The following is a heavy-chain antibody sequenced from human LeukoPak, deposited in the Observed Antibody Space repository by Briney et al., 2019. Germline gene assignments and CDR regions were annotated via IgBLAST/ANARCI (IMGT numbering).Heavy chain of an antibody. J-gene: IGHJ3*02. Sequence: ASVKVSCKASGYTFTGYYMHWVRQAPGQGLEWMGWINPDSGGTNYAQKFQGRVTMTSDTSISTAYMELSRLRSDDTAVYFCASRVGITMVRGGAFDIWGQGTMVTVSS. CDR1: GYTFTGYY. CDR3: ASRVGITMVRGGAFDI. D-gene: IGHD3-10*01. CDR2: INPDSGGT. V-gene: IGHV1-2*02.